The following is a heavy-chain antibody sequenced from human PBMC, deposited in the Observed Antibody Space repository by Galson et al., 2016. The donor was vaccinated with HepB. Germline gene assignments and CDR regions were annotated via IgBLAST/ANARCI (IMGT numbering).Heavy chain of an antibody. Sequence: SLRLSCAASGFTFDDYGMSWVRQVPGKGLEWVSGIHWNGESESYGDSVRGRFTISRDNSRNSVSLQLNSLRAEDTALYYCARVAGGGQRGAIDIWGLGTMVIVSS. CDR2: IHWNGESE. CDR3: ARVAGGGQRGAIDI. V-gene: IGHV3-20*04. CDR1: GFTFDDYG. J-gene: IGHJ3*02. D-gene: IGHD6-19*01.